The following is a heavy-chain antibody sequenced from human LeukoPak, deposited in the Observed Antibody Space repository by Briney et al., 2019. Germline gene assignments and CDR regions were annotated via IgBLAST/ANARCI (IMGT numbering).Heavy chain of an antibody. Sequence: SETLSLTCAVYGGSFSGYYWSWIRQPPGKGLEWIGEINHSGSTNYNPSLKSRVTISVDTSKNQFSLKLSSVTAADTAVYYCARMGNYGANSYYFDYWGQGTLVTVSS. J-gene: IGHJ4*02. CDR1: GGSFSGYY. CDR2: INHSGST. CDR3: ARMGNYGANSYYFDY. D-gene: IGHD4-23*01. V-gene: IGHV4-34*01.